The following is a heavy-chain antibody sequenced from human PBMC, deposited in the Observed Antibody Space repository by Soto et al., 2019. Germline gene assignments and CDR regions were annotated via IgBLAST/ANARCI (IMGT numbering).Heavy chain of an antibody. Sequence: VKLQQWGAGLLRLSGTLSLPCAVYGGSFSVYYWSWIRQPPGKGLEWIGEINHSGSTNYNPSLKSRVTISVDTSKNQFSLKLSSVTAADTAVYYCARGWGRISDYWGQGALVAVSS. V-gene: IGHV4-34*01. J-gene: IGHJ4*02. CDR2: INHSGST. D-gene: IGHD7-27*01. CDR3: ARGWGRISDY. CDR1: GGSFSVYY.